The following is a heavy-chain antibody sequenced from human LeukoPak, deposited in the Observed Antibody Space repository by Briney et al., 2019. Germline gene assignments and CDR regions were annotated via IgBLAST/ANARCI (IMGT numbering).Heavy chain of an antibody. CDR2: VYPYSGGT. CDR1: GYTFTDYY. CDR3: ASANCAGGLDFDY. V-gene: IGHV1-2*02. D-gene: IGHD2-21*01. Sequence: ASVKVSCKASGYTFTDYYIHWVRQAPGQGREWMGWVYPYSGGTNYAKKFQGRVTMTRDTSISTAYMELNRLGPDDTAVYYCASANCAGGLDFDYWGQGTLVTVSS. J-gene: IGHJ4*02.